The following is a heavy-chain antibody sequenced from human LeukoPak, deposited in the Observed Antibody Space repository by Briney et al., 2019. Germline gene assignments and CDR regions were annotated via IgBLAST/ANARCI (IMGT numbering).Heavy chain of an antibody. D-gene: IGHD3-9*01. Sequence: SETLSFTCTVSGGSISSYYWSWIRQPAGKGLEWIGRIYTSGSTNYNPSLKSRVTMSVDTSKNQFSLKLSSVTAADTAVYYCARVIRTTGYYSNPKSGSFDFWGQGTLVTVSS. V-gene: IGHV4-4*07. CDR2: IYTSGST. CDR3: ARVIRTTGYYSNPKSGSFDF. CDR1: GGSISSYY. J-gene: IGHJ4*02.